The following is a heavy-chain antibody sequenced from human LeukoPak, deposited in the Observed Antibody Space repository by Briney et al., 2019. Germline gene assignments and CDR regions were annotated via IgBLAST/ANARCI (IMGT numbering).Heavy chain of an antibody. D-gene: IGHD2-2*01. Sequence: GGSLRLSCAASGFTFSNYEMNWVRQAPGKGLEWVSYISSSGSTIYYADSVKGRFTISRDNAKNSLYLQMNSLRAEDTAVYYCARVGDCSSTSCYFYFDCWGQGTLVTVSS. CDR3: ARVGDCSSTSCYFYFDC. V-gene: IGHV3-48*03. CDR1: GFTFSNYE. CDR2: ISSSGSTI. J-gene: IGHJ4*02.